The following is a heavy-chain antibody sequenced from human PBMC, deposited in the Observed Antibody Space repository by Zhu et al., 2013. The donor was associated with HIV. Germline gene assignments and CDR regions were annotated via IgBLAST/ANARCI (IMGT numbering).Heavy chain of an antibody. D-gene: IGHD6-19*01. Sequence: QVQLVQSGAEVKKPGSSVRVSCKASGGTFSNYAVSWVRQAPGQGLEWMGGISPIFGTTDYAQKFQGRVTITADRSTSTAYLELRSLRSDDTAIYFCAREGLRVAGHDAFDIWGQGTVVTVSS. V-gene: IGHV1-69*06. CDR3: AREGLRVAGHDAFDI. CDR2: ISPIFGTT. J-gene: IGHJ3*02. CDR1: GGTFSNYA.